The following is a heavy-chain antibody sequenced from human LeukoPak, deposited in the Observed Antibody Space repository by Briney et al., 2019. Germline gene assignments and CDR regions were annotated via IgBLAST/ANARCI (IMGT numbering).Heavy chain of an antibody. CDR3: AAELKIGDIYFDP. CDR2: IVVGTGST. V-gene: IGHV1-58*02. Sequence: SVKVSCKASGFTFSTSVMHWVRLTRGPRREWIGWIVVGTGSTSYAQNFQGRVTLTRDMSTNTVSMEVSSLTSEDTATYYCAAELKIGDIYFDPWGQGTRVTVSS. D-gene: IGHD3-3*01. CDR1: GFTFSTSV. J-gene: IGHJ5*02.